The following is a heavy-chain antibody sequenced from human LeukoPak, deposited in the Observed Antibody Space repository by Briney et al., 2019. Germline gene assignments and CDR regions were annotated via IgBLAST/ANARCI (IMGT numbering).Heavy chain of an antibody. Sequence: GASVKVSCKASGYTFTSYGISWVRQAPGQGLEWMGWISAYNGNTNYAQKLQGRVTMTTDTSTSTAYMELRSLRSDDTAVYYCARQPLMRGAWDYGDHGAYFDYWGQGTLVTVSS. V-gene: IGHV1-18*01. CDR3: ARQPLMRGAWDYGDHGAYFDY. D-gene: IGHD4-17*01. CDR2: ISAYNGNT. CDR1: GYTFTSYG. J-gene: IGHJ4*02.